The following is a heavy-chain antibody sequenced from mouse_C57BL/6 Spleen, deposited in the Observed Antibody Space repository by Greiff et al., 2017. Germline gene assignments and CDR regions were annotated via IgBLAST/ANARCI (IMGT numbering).Heavy chain of an antibody. Sequence: VQLQQSGPELVKPGASVKISCKASGYAFSSSWMNWVKQRPGKGLEWIGRIYPGDGDTNYNGKFKGKATLTADKSSSTAYMQLSSLSSEESAVYFCARWGGYFMDYWGQGTSVTVSS. J-gene: IGHJ4*01. CDR2: IYPGDGDT. D-gene: IGHD2-3*01. CDR3: ARWGGYFMDY. V-gene: IGHV1-82*01. CDR1: GYAFSSSW.